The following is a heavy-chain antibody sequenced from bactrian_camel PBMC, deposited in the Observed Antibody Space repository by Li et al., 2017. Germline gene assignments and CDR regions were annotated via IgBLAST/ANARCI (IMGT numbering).Heavy chain of an antibody. D-gene: IGHD2*01. Sequence: VQLVESGGGLVQHGGSLRLSRAASGFTSSTYVMYWVRQAPGKGLEWVSSISIGGVTYYADSVKGRFTISRDNAKNTVYLQMTSLKPDDTAMYICATEFAEFCKGMVVGPSTRAYWGQGTQVTVS. CDR1: GFTSSTYV. V-gene: IGHV3S40*01. J-gene: IGHJ4*01. CDR3: ATEFAEFCKGMVVGPSTRAY. CDR2: ISIGGVT.